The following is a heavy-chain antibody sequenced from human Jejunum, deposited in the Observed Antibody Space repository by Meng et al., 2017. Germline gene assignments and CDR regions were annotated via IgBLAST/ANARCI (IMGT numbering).Heavy chain of an antibody. CDR2: INPDNGVT. J-gene: IGHJ4*01. V-gene: IGHV1-2*06. CDR3: ARGGRDDYNVPHY. D-gene: IGHD5-24*01. CDR1: GDTFIGYY. Sequence: QVQVGQSGAEVKKPGASVKVSCKTSGDTFIGYYMHWVRQAPGQGLEWMGRINPDNGVTNSAQRFQGRVTMTRDTSITTAYMELNRLTSGDTAFYYCARGGRDDYNVPHYWGQGTLVTVSS.